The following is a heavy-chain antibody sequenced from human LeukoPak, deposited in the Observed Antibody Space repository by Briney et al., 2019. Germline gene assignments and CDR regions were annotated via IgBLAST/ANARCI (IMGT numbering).Heavy chain of an antibody. Sequence: ASVKVSCKASGYTFTSYGISWVRQAPGQGLEWMGWISAYNGNTNYAQKLPGRVTVTTDTSTSTAYMELRSLRSDDTAVYYCAREDEDGYYFDYWGQGTLVTVSS. CDR3: AREDEDGYYFDY. CDR2: ISAYNGNT. V-gene: IGHV1-18*01. CDR1: GYTFTSYG. J-gene: IGHJ4*02.